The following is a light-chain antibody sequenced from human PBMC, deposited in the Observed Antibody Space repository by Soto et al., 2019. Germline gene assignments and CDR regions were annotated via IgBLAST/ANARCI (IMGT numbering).Light chain of an antibody. CDR2: DVS. Sequence: QLVLTQPASVSGSPGQSITISCTGTSSDVGGYNYVSWYQQHPGKAPKLMIYDVSNRPSGVSNRFSGSKSGNTASLTISGLQAEDEADYYCSSYTSSSIVFGTGTKVTVL. CDR1: SSDVGGYNY. V-gene: IGLV2-14*01. CDR3: SSYTSSSIV. J-gene: IGLJ1*01.